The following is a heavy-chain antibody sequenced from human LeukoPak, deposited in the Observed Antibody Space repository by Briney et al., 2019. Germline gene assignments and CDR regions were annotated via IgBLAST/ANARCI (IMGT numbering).Heavy chain of an antibody. CDR3: ARGLGSYDSSELTWPMISF. CDR1: GFTFSSYA. Sequence: GGSLRLSCAASGFTFSSYAMHWVRQAPGKGLEWVAVISYDGSNKYYADSVKGRFTISRDNSKNTLYLQMNSLRAEDTAVYYCARGLGSYDSSELTWPMISFWGQGTLVTVSS. J-gene: IGHJ4*02. CDR2: ISYDGSNK. D-gene: IGHD3-22*01. V-gene: IGHV3-30-3*01.